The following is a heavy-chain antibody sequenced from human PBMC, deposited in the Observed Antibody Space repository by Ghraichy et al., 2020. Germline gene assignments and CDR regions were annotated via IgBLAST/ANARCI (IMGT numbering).Heavy chain of an antibody. Sequence: GGSLRLSCAGSGTSFRSYWMSWVRQAPGKGLEWVANIKEDGSEKYYVDSVKGRFTISRDNAKNSLYLQMNSLRVEDTAVYYCARRGYSRSSVYWGQGTLVTVSS. CDR1: GTSFRSYW. CDR2: IKEDGSEK. CDR3: ARRGYSRSSVY. V-gene: IGHV3-7*01. J-gene: IGHJ4*02. D-gene: IGHD6-6*01.